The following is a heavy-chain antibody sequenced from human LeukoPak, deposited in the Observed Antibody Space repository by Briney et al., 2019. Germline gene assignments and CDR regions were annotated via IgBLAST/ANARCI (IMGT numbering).Heavy chain of an antibody. D-gene: IGHD1-26*01. Sequence: SETLSLTCTVPGGSISSYYWSWIRQPAGKGLEWIGRIYTSGSTNYNASLKSRVSMSVDTSKNQFSLKLSSVTAADTAVFYCARENSGSYREFDYWGQGTLVTVS. CDR2: IYTSGST. CDR1: GGSISSYY. CDR3: ARENSGSYREFDY. J-gene: IGHJ4*02. V-gene: IGHV4-4*07.